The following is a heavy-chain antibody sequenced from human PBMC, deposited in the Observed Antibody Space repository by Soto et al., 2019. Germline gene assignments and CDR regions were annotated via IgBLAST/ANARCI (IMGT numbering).Heavy chain of an antibody. CDR2: INPSGGST. CDR3: ASTKPGYSSSWYYFDY. J-gene: IGHJ4*02. CDR1: GYTFTGYY. V-gene: IGHV1-46*01. D-gene: IGHD6-13*01. Sequence: ASVKVSCKASGYTFTGYYMHWVRQAPGQGLEWMGIINPSGGSTSYAQKFQGRVTMTRDTSTSTVYMELSSLRSEDTAVYYCASTKPGYSSSWYYFDYWGQGTLVTVSS.